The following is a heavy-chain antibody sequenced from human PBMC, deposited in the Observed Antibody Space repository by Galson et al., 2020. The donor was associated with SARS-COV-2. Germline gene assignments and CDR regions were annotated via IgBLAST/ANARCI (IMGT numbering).Heavy chain of an antibody. V-gene: IGHV1-46*01. CDR2: INPSGGST. CDR1: GYTFTSYY. J-gene: IGHJ6*02. D-gene: IGHD3-3*01. Sequence: ASVKVSCKASGYTFTSYYMHWVRQAPGQGLEWMGIINPSGGSTSYAQKFQGRVTMTRDTSTSTVYMELSSLRSEDTAVYYCARDEGNDHDCWSGYYLSPNYYYYYGMDVWGQGTTVTVSS. CDR3: ARDEGNDHDCWSGYYLSPNYYYYYGMDV.